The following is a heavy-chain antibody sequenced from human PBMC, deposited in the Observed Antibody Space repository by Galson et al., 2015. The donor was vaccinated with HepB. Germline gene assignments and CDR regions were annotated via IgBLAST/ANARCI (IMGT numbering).Heavy chain of an antibody. J-gene: IGHJ4*02. V-gene: IGHV3-7*03. CDR3: ARERDRSSSGSLLNY. D-gene: IGHD6-6*01. CDR2: IKEDGSET. CDR1: GFTLSDYW. Sequence: SLRLSCAASGFTLSDYWMSWVRQAPGKGLEWVAYIKEDGSETHYVDSVKGRFIISRDNAKNSLYLRISSLRAEDTAVYYCARERDRSSSGSLLNYWGQGTLVTVSS.